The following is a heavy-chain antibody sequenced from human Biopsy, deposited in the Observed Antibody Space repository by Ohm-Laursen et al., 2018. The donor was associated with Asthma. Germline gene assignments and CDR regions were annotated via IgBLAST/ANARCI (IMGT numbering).Heavy chain of an antibody. Sequence: SVTVSCKISGYSLTDLSMHWVRQAPGQGLEWMGGHDHEEGGTENARRFQGRVTMTEDTSTDTSYTELSSLSSDDTAVYYCASDFPKDYVRYNFQFWGQGTLVTVSS. CDR3: ASDFPKDYVRYNFQF. CDR1: GYSLTDLS. D-gene: IGHD4-17*01. J-gene: IGHJ4*02. CDR2: HDHEEGGT. V-gene: IGHV1-24*01.